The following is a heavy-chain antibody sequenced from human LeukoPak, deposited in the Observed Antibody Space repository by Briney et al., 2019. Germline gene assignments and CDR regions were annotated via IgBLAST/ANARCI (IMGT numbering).Heavy chain of an antibody. V-gene: IGHV4-31*03. Sequence: SQTLSLTCTVSGGSISSGGYYWSWIRQHPGKGLEWIGYIYYSGSTYYNPSLKSRVTISVDTSKNQFSLKLSSVTAADTAVYYCARDSPDYGGNSRSSYYYYYGMDVWGQGTTVTVSS. D-gene: IGHD4-23*01. CDR2: IYYSGST. CDR3: ARDSPDYGGNSRSSYYYYYGMDV. CDR1: GGSISSGGYY. J-gene: IGHJ6*02.